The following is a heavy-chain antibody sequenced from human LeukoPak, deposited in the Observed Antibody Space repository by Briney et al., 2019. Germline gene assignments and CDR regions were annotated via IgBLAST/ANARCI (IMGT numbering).Heavy chain of an antibody. CDR3: ARVPYYDSPPPY. J-gene: IGHJ4*02. Sequence: PGGSLRLSCEVSGFTFSTYWMSWVRQAPGKGLECVANINQDGSGRYYMDSVKGRFTISRDNAKNSLFLQMNSLRVEDTAVYYCARVPYYDSPPPYWGQGTLVTVSS. V-gene: IGHV3-7*04. D-gene: IGHD3-3*01. CDR1: GFTFSTYW. CDR2: INQDGSGR.